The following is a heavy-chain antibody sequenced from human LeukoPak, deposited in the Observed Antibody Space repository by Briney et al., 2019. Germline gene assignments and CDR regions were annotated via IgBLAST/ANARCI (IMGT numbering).Heavy chain of an antibody. V-gene: IGHV3-30*03. CDR2: ISYDGSNK. CDR3: DCSSNNCYAAGDY. CDR1: GFTFSSYG. D-gene: IGHD2-2*01. Sequence: GGSLRLSCAASGFTFSSYGMHWVREAPGKGLEWVAVISYDGSNKYYADSVKGRFTISRDNSKNTLYLQMNSLRPEDTAVYYCDCSSNNCYAAGDYWGQGTLVTVSS. J-gene: IGHJ4*02.